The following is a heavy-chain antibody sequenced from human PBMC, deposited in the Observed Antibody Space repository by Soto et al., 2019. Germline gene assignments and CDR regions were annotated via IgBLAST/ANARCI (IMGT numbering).Heavy chain of an antibody. J-gene: IGHJ4*02. CDR2: ISANGVST. D-gene: IGHD4-17*01. Sequence: EVQLLESGGGLVHPGGSLRLSCAASGFTFGSYGMSWVRQAPGKGLEWVSGISANGVSTYYADSVEGRFTISRDNSENTLYLQMNSLRAEDTAVYYCAKVRLPTVYYFEYWGQGAPVTVS. CDR3: AKVRLPTVYYFEY. CDR1: GFTFGSYG. V-gene: IGHV3-23*01.